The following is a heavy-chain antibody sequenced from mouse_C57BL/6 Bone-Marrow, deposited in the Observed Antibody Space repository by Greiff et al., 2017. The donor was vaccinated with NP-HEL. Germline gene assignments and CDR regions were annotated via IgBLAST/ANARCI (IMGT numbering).Heavy chain of an antibody. CDR2: ISYDGSN. J-gene: IGHJ1*03. D-gene: IGHD1-1*01. V-gene: IGHV3-6*01. CDR3: ARSPFITTVVADWYFDV. CDR1: GYSITSGYY. Sequence: ESGPGLVKPSQSLSLTCSVTGYSITSGYYWNWIRQFPGNKLEWMGYISYDGSNNYNPSLKNRISITRDTSKNQFFLKLNSVTTEDTATYYCARSPFITTVVADWYFDVWGTGTTVTVSS.